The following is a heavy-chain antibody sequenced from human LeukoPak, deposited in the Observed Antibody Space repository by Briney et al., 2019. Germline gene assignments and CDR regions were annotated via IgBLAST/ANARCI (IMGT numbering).Heavy chain of an antibody. Sequence: SETLSLTCAVYGGSFSGYYWSWIRQPPGKGLEWIGEINHSGSTNYNPSLKSRVTISVDTSKNQFSLKLSSVTAADTAVYYCVRDYGDYPGYWGQGTLVTVSS. CDR3: VRDYGDYPGY. CDR1: GGSFSGYY. D-gene: IGHD4-17*01. V-gene: IGHV4-34*01. J-gene: IGHJ4*02. CDR2: INHSGST.